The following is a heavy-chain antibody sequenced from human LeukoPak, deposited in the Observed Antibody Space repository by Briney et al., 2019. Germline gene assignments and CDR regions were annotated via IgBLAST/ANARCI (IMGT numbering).Heavy chain of an antibody. J-gene: IGHJ2*01. Sequence: SETLSLNCTVSGGSISSSSYYWGWIRQPPGKGLEWIGYIYYSGSTNYNPSLKSRDTISVDTSKNQFSLKLSSVTAADTAVYYCARDRLRGGYDSSGYYRYFDLWGRGTLVTVSS. D-gene: IGHD3-22*01. CDR1: GGSISSSSYY. CDR2: IYYSGST. V-gene: IGHV4-61*01. CDR3: ARDRLRGGYDSSGYYRYFDL.